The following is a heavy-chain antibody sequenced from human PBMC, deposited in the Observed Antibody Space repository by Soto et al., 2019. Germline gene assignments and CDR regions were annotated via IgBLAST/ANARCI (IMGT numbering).Heavy chain of an antibody. Sequence: SVKVSCKACGCTFSSYAISWVRQAPGQGLEWMGGIIPIFGTANYAQKFQGRVTITADESTSTAYMELSSLRSEDTAVYYCASRYCISTSCYYYYYYGMDVWGQGTTVTVSS. J-gene: IGHJ6*02. CDR2: IIPIFGTA. CDR1: GCTFSSYA. V-gene: IGHV1-69*13. D-gene: IGHD2-2*01. CDR3: ASRYCISTSCYYYYYYGMDV.